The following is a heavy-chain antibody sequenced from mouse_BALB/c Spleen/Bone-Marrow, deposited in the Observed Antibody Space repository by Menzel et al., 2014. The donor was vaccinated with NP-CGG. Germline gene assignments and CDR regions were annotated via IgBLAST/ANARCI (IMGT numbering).Heavy chain of an antibody. D-gene: IGHD4-1*01. V-gene: IGHV1-7*01. Sequence: VQLVESGAELAKPGASVKMPCKASGYTFTSYWMHWVKQRPGQGLEWIGYINPSTGYTEYNQKFKDKATLTADKSSSTAYMQLSSLTSEDSAVYYCARSRTGTYFDYWGQGTTLTVSS. CDR3: ARSRTGTYFDY. J-gene: IGHJ2*01. CDR2: INPSTGYT. CDR1: GYTFTSYW.